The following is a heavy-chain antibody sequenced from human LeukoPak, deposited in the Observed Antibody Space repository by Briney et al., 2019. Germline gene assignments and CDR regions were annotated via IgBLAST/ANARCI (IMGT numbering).Heavy chain of an antibody. J-gene: IGHJ3*02. Sequence: SETLSLTCAVYGGSFSGYYWSWIRQPPGKGLEWIGEINHSGSTNYNPSLKSRVTISVDTSKNQFSLKLSSVTAADTAVYYCAALRYTTNAFDIWGQGTMVTVSS. CDR3: AALRYTTNAFDI. D-gene: IGHD3-9*01. V-gene: IGHV4-34*01. CDR1: GGSFSGYY. CDR2: INHSGST.